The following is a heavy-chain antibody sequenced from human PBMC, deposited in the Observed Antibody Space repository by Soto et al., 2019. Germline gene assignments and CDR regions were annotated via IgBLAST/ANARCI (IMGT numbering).Heavy chain of an antibody. CDR2: IYYSGST. CDR3: AREPRY. CDR1: GGSISSYY. Sequence: PSETLSLTCTVSGGSISSYYWSWIRQPPGKGLEWIGYIYYSGSTYYNPSLKSRVTISVDTSKNQFSLKLSSVTAADTAVYYCAREPRYWGQGTLVTVSS. V-gene: IGHV4-59*12. J-gene: IGHJ4*02.